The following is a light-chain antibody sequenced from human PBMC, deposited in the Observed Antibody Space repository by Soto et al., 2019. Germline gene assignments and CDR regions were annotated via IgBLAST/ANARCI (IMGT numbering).Light chain of an antibody. Sequence: EIVLTQSPATLSLSPGERATLSCRASQTVSSSLAWYQQKPGQAPRLLIYGASSRATGIPDRFSGSGSGTDFTLTISRLEPEDFAVYYCQQYGSSLTWTFGQGTKVDIK. J-gene: IGKJ1*01. V-gene: IGKV3-20*01. CDR1: QTVSSS. CDR2: GAS. CDR3: QQYGSSLTWT.